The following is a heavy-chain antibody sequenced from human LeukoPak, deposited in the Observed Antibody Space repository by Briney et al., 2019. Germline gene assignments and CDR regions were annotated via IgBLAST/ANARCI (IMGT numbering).Heavy chain of an antibody. CDR2: ISAYSGDT. D-gene: IGHD6-13*01. V-gene: IGHV1-18*01. Sequence: GASVKVSCKASGYTFTSYGISWVRQAPGQGLEWMGWISAYSGDTNYSQKFQGRVTITRDTSASTAYMELSSLRSEDTAVYYCARAPRIAAAGSSRNWYFDLWGRGTLVTVSS. CDR3: ARAPRIAAAGSSRNWYFDL. J-gene: IGHJ2*01. CDR1: GYTFTSYG.